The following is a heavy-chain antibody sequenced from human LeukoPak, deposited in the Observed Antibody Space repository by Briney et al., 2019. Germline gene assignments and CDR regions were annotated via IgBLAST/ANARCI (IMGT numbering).Heavy chain of an antibody. J-gene: IGHJ6*02. Sequence: PSETLSLTCTVSGGSISSYYWSWIRQPPGKGLEWIGEINHSGSTNYNPSLKSRVTISVDTSKNQFSLKLSSVTAADTAVYYCARGRAYSYGPRYGMGVWGQGTTVTVSS. CDR3: ARGRAYSYGPRYGMGV. CDR2: INHSGST. V-gene: IGHV4-34*01. D-gene: IGHD5-18*01. CDR1: GGSISSYY.